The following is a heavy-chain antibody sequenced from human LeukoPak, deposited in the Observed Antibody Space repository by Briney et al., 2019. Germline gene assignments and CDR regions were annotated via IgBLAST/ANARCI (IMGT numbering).Heavy chain of an antibody. V-gene: IGHV3-23*01. CDR1: VFTFSRHA. Sequence: GGSLRLSCGASVFTFSRHAMNGVRQPPGKGLEWVSGIDGSGSLTFYADSVKGRFTISRDNSENRLYLQMNSLRAEDTAVYYCGRVSTVTANFDYWGQGSLVTVSS. CDR3: GRVSTVTANFDY. D-gene: IGHD2-21*02. CDR2: IDGSGSLT. J-gene: IGHJ4*02.